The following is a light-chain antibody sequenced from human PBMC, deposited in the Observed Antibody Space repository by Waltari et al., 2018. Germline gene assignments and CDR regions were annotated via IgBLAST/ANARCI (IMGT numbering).Light chain of an antibody. J-gene: IGLJ2*01. CDR3: AAWDDSLGVWI. Sequence: QSVLTQPPSASGTPGQRVTISCSGSSSNIGKNYVYWHQQLPVTAPKLLISGNHQRHSVVPDRVSGYTSGTSASLAISGLRSEDEADYYCAAWDDSLGVWIFGGGTKLTVL. CDR2: GNH. V-gene: IGLV1-47*01. CDR1: SSNIGKNY.